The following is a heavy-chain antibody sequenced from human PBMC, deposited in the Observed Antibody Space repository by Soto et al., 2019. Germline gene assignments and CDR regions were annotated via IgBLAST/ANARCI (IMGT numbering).Heavy chain of an antibody. CDR2: IYHSGSS. CDR1: GGSISSGGYS. V-gene: IGHV4-30-2*01. CDR3: ARVPGL. Sequence: QLQLQESGSGLVKPSQTLSLTCAVSGGSISSGGYSWSWIRQPPGKGLEWIGYIYHSGSSYYNPSLKSRVTISVDRSKYQFSLKLGSIIAADTPLYYCARVPGLWGRGTLVTVSS. J-gene: IGHJ2*01. D-gene: IGHD2-2*01.